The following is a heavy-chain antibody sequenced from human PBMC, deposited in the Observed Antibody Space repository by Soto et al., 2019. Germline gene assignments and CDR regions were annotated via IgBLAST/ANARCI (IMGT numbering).Heavy chain of an antibody. CDR2: INPNSGGT. Sequence: ASVKVSCKGSGYTFTTYAVQWVRQAPGQRLEWMGWINPNSGGTNYAQKFQGWVTMTRDTSISTAYMELSRLTSDDTAVYYCARAIGYCSGGSCPHTYYYMDVWGQGTTVTVSS. CDR3: ARAIGYCSGGSCPHTYYYMDV. J-gene: IGHJ6*02. CDR1: GYTFTTYA. V-gene: IGHV1-2*04. D-gene: IGHD2-15*01.